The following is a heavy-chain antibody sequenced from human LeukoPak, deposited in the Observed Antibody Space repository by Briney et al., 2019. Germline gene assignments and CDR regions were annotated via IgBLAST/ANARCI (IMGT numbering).Heavy chain of an antibody. J-gene: IGHJ4*02. CDR2: INGGGSNT. CDR3: ASDYYYDSSGYYYFLMYY. Sequence: GGSLRLSCAASGFTFSNYAMSWIRQAPGRGLDWVSTINGGGSNTFYADSVKGRFTISRDNSKNTLYLQMNSLRAEDTAVYYCASDYYYDSSGYYYFLMYYWGQGTLVTVSS. CDR1: GFTFSNYA. V-gene: IGHV3-23*01. D-gene: IGHD3-22*01.